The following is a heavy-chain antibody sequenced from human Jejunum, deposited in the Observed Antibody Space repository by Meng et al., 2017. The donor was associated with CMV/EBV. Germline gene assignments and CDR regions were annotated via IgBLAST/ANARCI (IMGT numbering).Heavy chain of an antibody. J-gene: IGHJ4*02. CDR2: ISSDGDTT. Sequence: SGFTFRNYTIHWVRQAPDKGLEWVAGISSDGDTTYLADSVKGRFSISRDNSKNTVYLQMNSLRGEDTAVYYCARENDYRNYFDSWGRGTLVTVSS. V-gene: IGHV3-30-3*01. CDR1: GFTFRNYT. CDR3: ARENDYRNYFDS. D-gene: IGHD4-11*01.